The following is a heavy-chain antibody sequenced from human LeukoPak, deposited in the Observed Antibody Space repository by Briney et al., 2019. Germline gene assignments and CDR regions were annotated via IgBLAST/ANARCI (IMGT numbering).Heavy chain of an antibody. J-gene: IGHJ5*02. Sequence: GASVKVSCKASGGTFSSYAISWVRQAPGQGLEGMGGIIPIFGTANYAQKFQGRVTITADESTSTAYMELSSLRSEDTAVYYCAKSSCCPGIAVDDWFDPWGQGTLVTVSS. CDR1: GGTFSSYA. D-gene: IGHD6-19*01. CDR3: AKSSCCPGIAVDDWFDP. V-gene: IGHV1-69*13. CDR2: IIPIFGTA.